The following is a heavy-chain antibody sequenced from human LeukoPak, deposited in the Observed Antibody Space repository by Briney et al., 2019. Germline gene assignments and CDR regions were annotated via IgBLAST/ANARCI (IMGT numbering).Heavy chain of an antibody. J-gene: IGHJ4*02. V-gene: IGHV1-2*02. CDR1: GYTFTGYY. D-gene: IGHD3-9*01. Sequence: ASLTVSCKASGYTFTGYYLYWVRQAPGPRLEWMGWINPHSGGTNYAQKFQGRVTMTRETSNSTAYMKLSRLRSDDTAVYYCATYGASEVTGYPYFDYWGQGTLVTVSS. CDR3: ATYGASEVTGYPYFDY. CDR2: INPHSGGT.